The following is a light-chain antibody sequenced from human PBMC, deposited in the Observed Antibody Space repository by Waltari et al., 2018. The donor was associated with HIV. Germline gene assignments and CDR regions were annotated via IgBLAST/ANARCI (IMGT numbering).Light chain of an antibody. J-gene: IGLJ2*01. CDR2: SDS. Sequence: QSVLTQPPSASGTPGQRVTMSCSGSSSNIGRTSVNWYQQLPGTAPKLLIYSDSQRPFGVPARFSGSKSGTSGSLAISGLQSEDEAVYYCASWEDSLNGVVFGGGTKLTVL. CDR1: SSNIGRTS. V-gene: IGLV1-44*01. CDR3: ASWEDSLNGVV.